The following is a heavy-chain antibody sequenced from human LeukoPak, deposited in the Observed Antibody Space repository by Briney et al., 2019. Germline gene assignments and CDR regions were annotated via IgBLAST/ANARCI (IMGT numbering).Heavy chain of an antibody. CDR3: ARAGVYCSGGSCFSRPFDY. CDR2: LYYSGHT. J-gene: IGHJ4*02. CDR1: GDSISSNSYY. V-gene: IGHV4-39*07. D-gene: IGHD2-15*01. Sequence: PSETLSLTCAVSGDSISSNSYYWGWIRQPPGKGLEWIGSLYYSGHTYYKPSLKSRVTISVDTSKNHFSLRVSSVTAADTAIYYCARAGVYCSGGSCFSRPFDYWGQGTLVTVSS.